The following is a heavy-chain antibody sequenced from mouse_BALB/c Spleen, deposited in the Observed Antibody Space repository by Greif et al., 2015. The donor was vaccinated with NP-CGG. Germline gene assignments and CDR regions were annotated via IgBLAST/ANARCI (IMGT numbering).Heavy chain of an antibody. CDR2: IDPANGNT. CDR1: GFNIKDTY. CDR3: ARKLGRGLYFDY. V-gene: IGHV14-3*02. D-gene: IGHD4-1*01. Sequence: VQLQQSGAELVKPGASGKLSCTASGFNIKDTYMHWVKQRPEQGLEWIGRIDPANGNTKYDPKFQGKATITADTPSNSAFLQLSSLTSEDTAVYYCARKLGRGLYFDYWGQGTTLTVSS. J-gene: IGHJ2*01.